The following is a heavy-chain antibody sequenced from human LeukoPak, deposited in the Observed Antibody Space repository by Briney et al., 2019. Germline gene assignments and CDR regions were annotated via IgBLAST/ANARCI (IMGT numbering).Heavy chain of an antibody. V-gene: IGHV3-23*01. CDR1: GIVFSNTA. CDR2: ISGGGERT. D-gene: IGHD6-19*01. J-gene: IGHJ5*02. CDR3: GKDGGQYSSGPEFDP. Sequence: GGSLRLSCAASGIVFSNTAMNWARQSPGSGLEWVSAISGGGERTFYADSVKGRFTISRDNSKNMVYLQMNSRRADDTAIYYCGKDGGQYSSGPEFDPRGQGALVTVSS.